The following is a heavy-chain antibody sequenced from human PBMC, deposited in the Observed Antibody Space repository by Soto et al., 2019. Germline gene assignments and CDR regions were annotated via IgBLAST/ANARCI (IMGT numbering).Heavy chain of an antibody. CDR3: AKTTLRYFDWLLDAEAGALDY. CDR1: GFTFSSYA. D-gene: IGHD3-9*01. J-gene: IGHJ4*02. Sequence: EVQLLESGGGLVQPGGSLRLSCAASGFTFSSYAMSWVRQAPGKGLEWVSAISGSGGSTYYADSVKGRFTISRDNSKNTRYLQMNSLRAEDTAVYYCAKTTLRYFDWLLDAEAGALDYWGQGTLVTVSS. V-gene: IGHV3-23*01. CDR2: ISGSGGST.